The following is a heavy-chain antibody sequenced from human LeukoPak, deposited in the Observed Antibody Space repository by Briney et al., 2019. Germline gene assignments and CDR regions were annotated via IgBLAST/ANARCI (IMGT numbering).Heavy chain of an antibody. V-gene: IGHV5-51*01. J-gene: IGHJ4*02. CDR3: ARTYSSDTSGYYLDY. CDR2: IFPGDSDT. Sequence: GESLKISCKGSGYTFTSYWIGRVRQMPGKGLEWMGIIFPGDSDTRYNPSFQGQVTISADESINTAYMQWSSLKASDTAMHYCARTYSSDTSGYYLDYWGQGTLVTVSS. CDR1: GYTFTSYW. D-gene: IGHD3-22*01.